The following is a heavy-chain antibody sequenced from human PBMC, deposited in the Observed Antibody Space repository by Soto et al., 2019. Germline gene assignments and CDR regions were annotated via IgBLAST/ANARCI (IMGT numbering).Heavy chain of an antibody. J-gene: IGHJ1*01. CDR1: GFTFSSYS. CDR3: ARDSTGYSSSWYAEYFQH. Sequence: ESGGGLVQPGGSLRLSCAASGFTFSSYSMNWVRQAPGKGLEWVSYISSSSSTIYYADSVKGRFTISRDNAKNSLYLQMNSLRAEDTAVYYCARDSTGYSSSWYAEYFQHWGQGTLVTVSS. CDR2: ISSSSSTI. V-gene: IGHV3-48*01. D-gene: IGHD6-13*01.